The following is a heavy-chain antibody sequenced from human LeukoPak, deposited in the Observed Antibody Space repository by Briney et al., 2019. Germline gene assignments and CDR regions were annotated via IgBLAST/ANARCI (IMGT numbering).Heavy chain of an antibody. D-gene: IGHD3-10*01. Sequence: GGSLRLSCAASGFTFSSYSMNWVRQAPGKGLEWVSSISSSSSYIYYADSVKGRFTISRDNAKNSLYLQMNGLRAEDTAVYYCARGYGSGSSHIDYWGQGTLVTVSS. CDR2: ISSSSSYI. J-gene: IGHJ4*02. V-gene: IGHV3-21*01. CDR3: ARGYGSGSSHIDY. CDR1: GFTFSSYS.